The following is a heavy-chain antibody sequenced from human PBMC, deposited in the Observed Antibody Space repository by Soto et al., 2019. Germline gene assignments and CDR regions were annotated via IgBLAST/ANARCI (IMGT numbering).Heavy chain of an antibody. CDR1: GGTFSSYA. V-gene: IGHV1-69*13. Sequence: SVNPSCKASGGTFSSYAISWVRQAPARELEWMGGIIPIFGTANYAQKFQGRVTMTADESTSTAYMELSSLRSEDTAVYYCANGVFVGRYYYYYYGMYVWGQGTTVTVSS. CDR2: IIPIFGTA. D-gene: IGHD4-17*01. J-gene: IGHJ6*02. CDR3: ANGVFVGRYYYYYYGMYV.